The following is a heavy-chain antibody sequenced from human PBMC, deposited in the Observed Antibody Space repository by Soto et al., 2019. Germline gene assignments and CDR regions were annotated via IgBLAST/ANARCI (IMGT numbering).Heavy chain of an antibody. V-gene: IGHV3-66*01. Sequence: EVQLVESGGGLVQPGGSLRLSCTTSAFIVDSTYMHWVRQAPGKGLEWVAVITVGGDTYYSDSVRGRSTLSRDTSHNPLNLHVNKLKGEDTAVYSCCRGLGYVIGDWGQGALVGVSS. CDR3: CRGLGYVIGD. CDR2: ITVGGDT. CDR1: AFIVDSTY. J-gene: IGHJ4*02. D-gene: IGHD2-21*01.